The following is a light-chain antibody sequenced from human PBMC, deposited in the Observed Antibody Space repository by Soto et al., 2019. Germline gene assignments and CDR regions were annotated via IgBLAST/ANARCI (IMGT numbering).Light chain of an antibody. J-gene: IGKJ4*01. V-gene: IGKV1-39*01. CDR3: QQSYSTPLT. Sequence: DIQMTQSPSSLSASVGDRVTITCRASQSIDIYLNWYQEKPGKAPKLMIYGASTLQSEVPSRFSGSGSETDVTLTISSLQPEDVATYYGQQSYSTPLTFGGETKVEIK. CDR2: GAS. CDR1: QSIDIY.